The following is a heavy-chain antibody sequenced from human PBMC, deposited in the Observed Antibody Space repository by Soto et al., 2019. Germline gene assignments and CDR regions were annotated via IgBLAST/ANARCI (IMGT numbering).Heavy chain of an antibody. CDR3: ARHDTGDNGRAFDP. CDR1: GGSISDYY. J-gene: IGHJ5*02. CDR2: IYTSGNT. D-gene: IGHD4-17*01. V-gene: IGHV4-4*07. Sequence: PXETLSLTCTVSGGSISDYYWSWIRQPAGKGLEWIGRIYTSGNTNYNPSLKGRVTMSVDMSKNQFSLKLSSVAAADTAVYYCARHDTGDNGRAFDPWGQRTPVTVSS.